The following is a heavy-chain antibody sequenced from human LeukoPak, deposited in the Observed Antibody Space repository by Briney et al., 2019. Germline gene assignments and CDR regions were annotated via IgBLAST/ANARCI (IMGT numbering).Heavy chain of an antibody. V-gene: IGHV3-48*03. Sequence: GSLRLSCVASGFTFSSYEMNWVRQAPGRGLEWVSYMSFSGSSTYYADSVKGRFTISRDNAKNSLYLQTNTLRAEDTAVYYCARGDTVMVTAVAGTGVDLDYWGQGTLVTVSS. CDR2: MSFSGSST. CDR3: ARGDTVMVTAVAGTGVDLDY. D-gene: IGHD6-19*01. J-gene: IGHJ4*02. CDR1: GFTFSSYE.